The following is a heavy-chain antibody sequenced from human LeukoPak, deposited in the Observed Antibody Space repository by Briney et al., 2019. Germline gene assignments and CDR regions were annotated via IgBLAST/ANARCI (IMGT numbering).Heavy chain of an antibody. Sequence: TGGSLRLSCAASGFTFTTYEMNWVRQAPGKGLEWVSYISGSGSSIYYADSVEGRFTISRDNAKHSLYLQMNSLRAEDTAVYYCARDDVLSLGISFDLWGRGTLVTVSS. J-gene: IGHJ2*01. CDR3: ARDDVLSLGISFDL. D-gene: IGHD3-10*02. V-gene: IGHV3-48*03. CDR1: GFTFTTYE. CDR2: ISGSGSSI.